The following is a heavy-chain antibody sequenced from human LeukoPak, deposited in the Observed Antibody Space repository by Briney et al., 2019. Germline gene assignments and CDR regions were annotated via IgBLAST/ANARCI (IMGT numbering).Heavy chain of an antibody. J-gene: IGHJ4*02. CDR3: AKGKLWGD. Sequence: GGSLRLSCAASGFTFDDYAMHWVRQAPGKGLEWVSLISGDGGSTYYADSVKGRFTISRDNSKNSLYLQMNSLRTEDTALYYYAKGKLWGDWGQGTLVTVSS. D-gene: IGHD5-18*01. V-gene: IGHV3-43*02. CDR1: GFTFDDYA. CDR2: ISGDGGST.